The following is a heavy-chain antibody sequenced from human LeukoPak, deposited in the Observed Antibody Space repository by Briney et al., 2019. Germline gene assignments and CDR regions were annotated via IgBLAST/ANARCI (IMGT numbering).Heavy chain of an antibody. D-gene: IGHD3-10*01. CDR3: ARVARGDYYYYYMDV. Sequence: GRSLRLSCAASGFTFSSSAMHWVRQAPGKGLEWVAVISYDGNNKYYADSVKGRFTISRDNSKNTLYLQMNSLRAEDTALYYCARVARGDYYYYYMDVWGKGTTVTVSS. V-gene: IGHV3-30*04. CDR1: GFTFSSSA. J-gene: IGHJ6*03. CDR2: ISYDGNNK.